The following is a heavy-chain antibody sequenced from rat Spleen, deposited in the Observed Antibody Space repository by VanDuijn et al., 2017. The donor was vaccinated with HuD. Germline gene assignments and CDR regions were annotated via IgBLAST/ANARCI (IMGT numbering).Heavy chain of an antibody. CDR3: ASGRDYGGYSELGYFDY. Sequence: EVQLQESGPGLVKPSQSLSLTCSVTGYSITSSYRWNWIRKFPGNKLEWMGYINSAGSNNYNPSLKSRISITRDKSKNQFFLQVNSVTTEDTATYYCASGRDYGGYSELGYFDYWGQGVMVTVSS. J-gene: IGHJ2*01. V-gene: IGHV3-3*01. CDR2: INSAGSN. D-gene: IGHD1-11*01. CDR1: GYSITSSYR.